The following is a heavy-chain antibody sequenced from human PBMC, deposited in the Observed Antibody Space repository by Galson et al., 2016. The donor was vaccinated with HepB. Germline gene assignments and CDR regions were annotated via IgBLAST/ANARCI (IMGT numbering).Heavy chain of an antibody. V-gene: IGHV4-39*01. CDR2: IYYSGST. D-gene: IGHD3-22*01. CDR1: GGSISSSSHY. J-gene: IGHJ4*02. Sequence: SETLSLTCTVSGGSISSSSHYWGWIRQPPGKGLEWIGSIYYSGSTYYNPSLKSRVTISVDTSKNQFSLKLSSVTAADTAVYYCARYYYDSDNYPPGYWGQGTLVTVSS. CDR3: ARYYYDSDNYPPGY.